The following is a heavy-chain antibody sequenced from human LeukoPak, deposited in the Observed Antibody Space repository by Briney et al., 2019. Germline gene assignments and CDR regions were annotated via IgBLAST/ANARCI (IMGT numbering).Heavy chain of an antibody. CDR3: AREARGARAAFDV. V-gene: IGHV3-7*01. Sequence: GGSLRLSCAASGFTFSSYWMSWVRQAPGKGLEWAANIKEDGTHKYYVGSVRGRFTISRDNAKNSLYLQMNSLRAEDTAIYYCAREARGARAAFDVWGQGTMVTVFS. CDR2: IKEDGTHK. CDR1: GFTFSSYW. J-gene: IGHJ3*01. D-gene: IGHD4/OR15-4a*01.